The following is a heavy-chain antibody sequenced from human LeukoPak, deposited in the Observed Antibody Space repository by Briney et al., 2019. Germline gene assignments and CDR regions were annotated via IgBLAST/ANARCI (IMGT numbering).Heavy chain of an antibody. J-gene: IGHJ4*02. Sequence: SGGSLRLSCAASGFTFSSYWMHWVRQAPGKGLVWVSRINSDGSSTTYADSVKGRFTISRDNAKNTLYLQMNSLRAEDTAVYYCAKDSGSSGYYYGDYWGQGTLVTVSS. CDR2: INSDGSST. V-gene: IGHV3-74*03. CDR3: AKDSGSSGYYYGDY. CDR1: GFTFSSYW. D-gene: IGHD3-22*01.